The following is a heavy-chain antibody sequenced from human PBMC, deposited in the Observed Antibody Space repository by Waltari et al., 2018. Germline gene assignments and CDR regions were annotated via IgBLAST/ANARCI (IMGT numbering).Heavy chain of an antibody. CDR1: GGTFSSYA. V-gene: IGHV1-69*04. CDR2: IIPILGIA. CDR3: ARWSDYYYGMDV. Sequence: QVQLVQSGAEVKKPGSSVTVSCKASGGTFSSYAISWVRSAPGQGLEWMGRIIPILGIANYAQKFQGRVTITADKSTSTAYMELSSLRSEDTAVYYCARWSDYYYGMDVWGQGTTVTVSS. J-gene: IGHJ6*02.